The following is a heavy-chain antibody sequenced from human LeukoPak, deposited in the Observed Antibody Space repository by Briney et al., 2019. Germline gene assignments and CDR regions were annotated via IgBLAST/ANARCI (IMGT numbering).Heavy chain of an antibody. CDR3: ARGAAGFDY. Sequence: GGSLRLSCAASGYTFSRYGMHWVRQAPGKGLEWVAVISYDGSNKYYADSVKGRFTISRENAENSVYLEMNSLEAGDTAVYYCARGAAGFDYWGQGTLVSVSS. D-gene: IGHD6-13*01. CDR1: GYTFSRYG. CDR2: ISYDGSNK. J-gene: IGHJ4*02. V-gene: IGHV3-30*03.